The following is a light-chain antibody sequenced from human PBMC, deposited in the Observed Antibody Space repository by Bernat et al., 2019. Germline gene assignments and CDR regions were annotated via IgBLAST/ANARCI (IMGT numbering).Light chain of an antibody. J-gene: IGLJ3*02. CDR3: SAWDRRLSIWV. CDR2: RKT. V-gene: IGLV10-54*01. Sequence: QAGLTQPPSVSKDLRQTATLTCTGDSTNVGHQGALWLQQHQGHPPKLLSYRKTNRPSGISERFSASRSGNTDSLTITGLQPEDEADYYCSAWDRRLSIWVFGGGTKLTVL. CDR1: STNVGHQG.